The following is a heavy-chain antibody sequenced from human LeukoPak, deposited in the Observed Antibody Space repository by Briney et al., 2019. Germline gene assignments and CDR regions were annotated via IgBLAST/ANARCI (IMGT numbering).Heavy chain of an antibody. V-gene: IGHV4-59*08. CDR1: GGSISSYY. CDR3: ARRVPQWGSYY. CDR2: IYYSGST. J-gene: IGHJ4*02. Sequence: SETLSLTCTVSGGSISSYYWSWIRQPPGNGLEWIGYIYYSGSTNYNPSLKSRVTISVDTSKNQFSLKLSSVTAADTAVYYCARRVPQWGSYYWGQGTLVTVSS. D-gene: IGHD3-16*01.